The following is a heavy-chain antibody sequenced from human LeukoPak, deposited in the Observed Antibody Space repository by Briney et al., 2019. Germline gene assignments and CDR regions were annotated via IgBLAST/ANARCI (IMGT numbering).Heavy chain of an antibody. CDR3: ARGDIVVVPAAYYYYGMDV. J-gene: IGHJ6*04. D-gene: IGHD2-2*01. CDR2: ISSSSSYT. Sequence: PGGSLRLSCAASGFTFSDYYMSWIRQAPGKGLEWVSYISSSSSYTNYADSVKGRFTISRDNAKNSLYLQMNSLRAEDTAVYYCARGDIVVVPAAYYYYGMDVWGKGTTVTVSS. CDR1: GFTFSDYY. V-gene: IGHV3-11*06.